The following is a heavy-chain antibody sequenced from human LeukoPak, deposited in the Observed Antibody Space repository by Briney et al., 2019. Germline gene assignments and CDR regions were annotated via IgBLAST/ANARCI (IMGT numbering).Heavy chain of an antibody. V-gene: IGHV4-34*01. CDR2: INHSGST. CDR3: ARGTAVAGIDY. Sequence: PSETLSLTCAVYGESFSGYYWSWIRQPPGKGLEWHGEINHSGSTNYNTSLKSRVTISVDTSKNQFSLKLSSVTAADTAVYYCARGTAVAGIDYWGQGTLVTVSS. J-gene: IGHJ4*02. D-gene: IGHD6-19*01. CDR1: GESFSGYY.